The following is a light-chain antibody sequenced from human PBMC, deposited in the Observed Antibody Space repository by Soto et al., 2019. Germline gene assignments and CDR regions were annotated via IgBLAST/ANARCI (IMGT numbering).Light chain of an antibody. CDR3: QQYNNWPT. V-gene: IGKV3-11*01. J-gene: IGKJ1*01. CDR2: DAS. Sequence: EIALAQSPAALGLCEGDGATLSCRASQSVDTFLAWYQQKPGQAPRLLIYDASNRATGIPARFSGSGSGTDSTLTISSLEPEDFAVYYRQQYNNWPTFGQGTKVDI. CDR1: QSVDTF.